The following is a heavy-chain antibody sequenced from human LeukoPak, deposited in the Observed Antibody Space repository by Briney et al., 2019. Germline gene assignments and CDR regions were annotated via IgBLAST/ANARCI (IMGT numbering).Heavy chain of an antibody. D-gene: IGHD3-10*01. V-gene: IGHV4-34*01. J-gene: IGHJ5*02. Sequence: SETLSLTCAVYGGSFSGYYWSWIRQPPGKGLEWIGEINHSGSTNYNPSLKSRVTISVDPSKNQFSLKLSSVSAADTAVYSCARARITMVRGVIRSAWFDPWGQGTLVTVSS. CDR1: GGSFSGYY. CDR3: ARARITMVRGVIRSAWFDP. CDR2: INHSGST.